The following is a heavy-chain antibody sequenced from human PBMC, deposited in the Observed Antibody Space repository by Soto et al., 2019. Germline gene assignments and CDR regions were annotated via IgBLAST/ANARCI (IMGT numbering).Heavy chain of an antibody. Sequence: QVQLQESGPGLVKPSETLSLTCAVSGDSISSYYCMWIRQPPGKGLESIGYLYYGRSANYNPSLKSRVPLSVDTSTNQCSLTLSSLTAADTAVYYCALRSMAVVPEYWGQGNLVTVSS. CDR2: LYYGRSA. CDR3: ALRSMAVVPEY. J-gene: IGHJ4*02. V-gene: IGHV4-59*01. CDR1: GDSISSYY. D-gene: IGHD3-22*01.